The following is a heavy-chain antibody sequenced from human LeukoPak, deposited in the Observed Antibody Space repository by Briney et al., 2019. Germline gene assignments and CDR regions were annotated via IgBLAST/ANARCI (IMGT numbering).Heavy chain of an antibody. J-gene: IGHJ6*02. CDR2: ISSSGSTI. CDR1: GGSISSYY. Sequence: LSLTCTVSGGSISSYYWSCIRQPPGKGLEWVSYISSSGSTIYYADSVKGRFTISRDNAKNSLYLQMNSLRAEDTAVYYCARGRGSYLGYYYYGMDVWGQGTTVTVSS. CDR3: ARGRGSYLGYYYYGMDV. D-gene: IGHD1-26*01. V-gene: IGHV3-11*01.